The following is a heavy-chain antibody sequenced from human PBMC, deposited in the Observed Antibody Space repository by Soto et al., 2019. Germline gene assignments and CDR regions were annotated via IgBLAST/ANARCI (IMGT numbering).Heavy chain of an antibody. D-gene: IGHD2-15*01. CDR3: ARGAATYYFDY. CDR1: EYTFTAYY. J-gene: IGHJ4*02. CDR2: INPNSGGT. V-gene: IGHV1-2*04. Sequence: VKVSCKASEYTFTAYYMDWVRQAPGQGLEWMGRINPNSGGTKYAQKFQGWVTLTRDTSSNTAYMEVSRLRSDDTAVYYCARGAATYYFDYWGQGTLVTVSS.